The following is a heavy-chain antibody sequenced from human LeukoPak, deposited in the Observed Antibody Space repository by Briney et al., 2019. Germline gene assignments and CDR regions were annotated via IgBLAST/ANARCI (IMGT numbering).Heavy chain of an antibody. V-gene: IGHV3-23*01. Sequence: GGSLRLSCAASGFAFSTYAMTWVRQAPEKGLQWVSTISTSGRATYYADSVEGRFTISRDNSKNTLYLQMNSLRADDTAVYYCAKARGSSVYEQFDYWGQGAQVTVSP. D-gene: IGHD5/OR15-5a*01. J-gene: IGHJ4*02. CDR1: GFAFSTYA. CDR3: AKARGSSVYEQFDY. CDR2: ISTSGRAT.